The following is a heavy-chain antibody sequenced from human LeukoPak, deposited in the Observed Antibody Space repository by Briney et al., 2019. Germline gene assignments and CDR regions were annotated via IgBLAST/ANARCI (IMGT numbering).Heavy chain of an antibody. V-gene: IGHV1-8*01. J-gene: IGHJ5*02. Sequence: GASVKVSCKASGYTFTSYDINWVRQATGQGLEWMGWMNPNSGNTGYAQKFQGRVSMTRNTSISTAYMELSSLRSEDTAVYYCARIYSGSTLGGFDPWGQGTLVTVSS. CDR1: GYTFTSYD. D-gene: IGHD1-26*01. CDR3: ARIYSGSTLGGFDP. CDR2: MNPNSGNT.